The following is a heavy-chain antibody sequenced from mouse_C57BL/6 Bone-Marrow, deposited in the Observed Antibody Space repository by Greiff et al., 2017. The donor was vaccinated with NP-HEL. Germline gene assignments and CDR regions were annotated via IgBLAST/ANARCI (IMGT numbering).Heavy chain of an antibody. V-gene: IGHV1-66*01. J-gene: IGHJ1*03. CDR2: IYPGSGNT. D-gene: IGHD1-1*01. CDR3: ARKGYYYGSSWYFDV. CDR1: GYSFTSYY. Sequence: VQLQQSGPELVKPGASVKISCKASGYSFTSYYIHWVKQRPGQGLEWIGGIYPGSGNTKYNEKFKGKATLTADTSSSTAYMQLSSLTSEDSAVYYCARKGYYYGSSWYFDVWGTGTTVTVSS.